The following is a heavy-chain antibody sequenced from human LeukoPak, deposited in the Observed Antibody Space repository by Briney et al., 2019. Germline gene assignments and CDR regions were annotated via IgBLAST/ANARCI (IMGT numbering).Heavy chain of an antibody. CDR1: GGSFSGYY. CDR2: INHSGST. V-gene: IGHV4-34*01. D-gene: IGHD2-2*03. CDR3: ARDGYCSSTSCSLDYFDY. Sequence: PSETLSLTCAVYGGSFSGYYWSWIRRAPGKGLEWIGEINHSGSTNYNPSLKSRVTISVDTSKNQFPLKLSSVTAADTAVYYCARDGYCSSTSCSLDYFDYWGQGTLVTVSS. J-gene: IGHJ4*02.